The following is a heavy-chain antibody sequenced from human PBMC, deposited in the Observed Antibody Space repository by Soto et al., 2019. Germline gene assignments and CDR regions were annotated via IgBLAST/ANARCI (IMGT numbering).Heavy chain of an antibody. CDR3: ARGAATKIVVVMYDAFEI. V-gene: IGHV3-21*01. CDR2: ISSSSSYI. CDR1: GFTFSSYS. Sequence: GGSLRLSCAASGFTFSSYSMNWVRQAPGKGLEWVSSISSSSSYIYYADSVKGRFTISRDNAKNSLYLQMNSLRAEDTAVYYCARGAATKIVVVMYDAFEIWGQGTMVTVSS. D-gene: IGHD3-22*01. J-gene: IGHJ3*02.